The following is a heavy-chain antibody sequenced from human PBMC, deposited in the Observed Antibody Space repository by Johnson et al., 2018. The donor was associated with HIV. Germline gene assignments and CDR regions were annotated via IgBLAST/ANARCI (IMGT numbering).Heavy chain of an antibody. CDR1: GFTFDDYG. D-gene: IGHD1-26*01. CDR3: AKGGSYYVNAFDI. J-gene: IGHJ3*02. Sequence: VQLVESGGGLVQPGRSLRLSCAASGFTFDDYGMSWVRQAPGKGLEWVSAISGSGGSTYYADSVKGRFTISRDNSKNTLYLQMNSLRAEDTAVYYCAKGGSYYVNAFDIWGQGTMVTVSS. CDR2: ISGSGGST. V-gene: IGHV3-23*04.